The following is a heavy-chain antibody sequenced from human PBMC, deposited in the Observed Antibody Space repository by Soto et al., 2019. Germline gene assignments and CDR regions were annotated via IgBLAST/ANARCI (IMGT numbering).Heavy chain of an antibody. J-gene: IGHJ4*02. CDR3: ARDPAAPFDY. CDR1: GGTFSSYT. D-gene: IGHD2-2*01. CDR2: IIPILGIA. Sequence: QVQLVQSGAEVKKPGSSVKVSCKASGGTFSSYTISWVRQAPGQGLEWMGRIIPILGIANYAQKFQGRVTINADKSTSTAYMELSSLRSEDTAVYYCARDPAAPFDYWGQGTLVTVSS. V-gene: IGHV1-69*08.